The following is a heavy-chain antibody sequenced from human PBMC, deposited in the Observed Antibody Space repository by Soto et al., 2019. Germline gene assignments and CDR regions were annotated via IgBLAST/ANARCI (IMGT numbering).Heavy chain of an antibody. CDR1: GFTFSDYY. J-gene: IGHJ6*02. D-gene: IGHD6-13*01. V-gene: IGHV3-11*05. CDR3: ARIAAAGTGYYYYGMDV. Sequence: QVQLVESGGGLVKPGGSLRLSCAASGFTFSDYYMSWIRQAPGKGLEWVSYISSSSSYTNYADSVKGRFTISRDNAKNSLYLQMNSLSAEDTAVYYCARIAAAGTGYYYYGMDVWGQGTTVTVSS. CDR2: ISSSSSYT.